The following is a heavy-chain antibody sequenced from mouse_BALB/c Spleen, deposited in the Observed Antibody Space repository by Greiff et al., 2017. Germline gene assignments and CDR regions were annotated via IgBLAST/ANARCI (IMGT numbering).Heavy chain of an antibody. CDR2: ISSGGIYT. CDR3: AGVGTTANYFDY. Sequence: EVHLVESGGGLVKPGGSLKLSCAASGFTFSSYAMSWVRQSPEKRLEWVAEISSGGIYTYYPDTVTGRFTISRDNAKNTLYLEMSSLRSEDTAMYYCAGVGTTANYFDYWGQGTTLTVSS. D-gene: IGHD1-2*01. V-gene: IGHV5-9-4*01. J-gene: IGHJ2*01. CDR1: GFTFSSYA.